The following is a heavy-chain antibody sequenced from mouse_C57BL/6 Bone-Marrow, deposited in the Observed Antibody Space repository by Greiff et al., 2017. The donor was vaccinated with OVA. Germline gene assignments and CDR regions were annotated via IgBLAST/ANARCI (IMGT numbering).Heavy chain of an antibody. CDR2: IDIGNGYT. Sequence: VQLQQSGAELVRPGSSVKMSCTTSGYTFTSYGINWVKQRPGQGLEWIGYIDIGNGYTEYNEKFKGKATLTSDTSSSTAYMQLSSLTSEDSAIDFCARLGGLRPWFAYWGQGTLVTVSA. CDR3: ARLGGLRPWFAY. CDR1: GYTFTSYG. V-gene: IGHV1-58*01. D-gene: IGHD2-4*01. J-gene: IGHJ3*01.